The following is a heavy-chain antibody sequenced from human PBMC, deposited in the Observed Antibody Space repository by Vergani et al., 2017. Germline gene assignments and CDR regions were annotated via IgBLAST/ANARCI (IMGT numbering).Heavy chain of an antibody. D-gene: IGHD2-2*01. V-gene: IGHV3-48*01. J-gene: IGHJ6*03. CDR1: GFTFSSYS. Sequence: EVQLVESGGGLVQPGGSLRLSCAASGFTFSSYSMNWVRQAPGKGLEWGSYISSSSSTIYYADSVKGRFTISRDNAKNSLYLQMNSLRAEDTAVYYCARENKVYCSSTSCFRYYYYYYMDVWGKGTTVTVSS. CDR3: ARENKVYCSSTSCFRYYYYYYMDV. CDR2: ISSSSSTI.